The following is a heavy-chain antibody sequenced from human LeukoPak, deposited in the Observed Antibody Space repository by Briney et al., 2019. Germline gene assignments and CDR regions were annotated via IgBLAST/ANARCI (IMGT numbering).Heavy chain of an antibody. CDR3: ARLAMLRGVPYFDY. J-gene: IGHJ4*02. CDR2: ISYSGST. Sequence: PSETLPLTCTVSGGSISGYYWSWIRQPPGKGLEWIGYISYSGSTNYNPSLKSRVTISVDTSKNQFSLKLSSVTAADTAVYYCARLAMLRGVPYFDYWGQGTLVTVSS. D-gene: IGHD3-10*01. CDR1: GGSISGYY. V-gene: IGHV4-59*01.